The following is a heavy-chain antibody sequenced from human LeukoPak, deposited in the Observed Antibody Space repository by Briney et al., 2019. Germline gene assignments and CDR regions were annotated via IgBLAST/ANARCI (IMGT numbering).Heavy chain of an antibody. CDR2: IHSSGTT. CDR3: ARATYISSRASQLGY. V-gene: IGHV4-59*01. D-gene: IGHD6-13*01. Sequence: SETLSLTCIVADGSISSYYWSWIRQPPGKGLEWMGYIHSSGTTNCSPSLKSRITMSLDTSKNQFSLRLRSVTAADTTMYYCARATYISSRASQLGYWGQGTLVTVSS. J-gene: IGHJ4*02. CDR1: DGSISSYY.